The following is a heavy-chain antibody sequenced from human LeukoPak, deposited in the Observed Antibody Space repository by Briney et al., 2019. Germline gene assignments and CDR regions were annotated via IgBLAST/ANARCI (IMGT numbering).Heavy chain of an antibody. J-gene: IGHJ4*02. V-gene: IGHV3-30*02. CDR1: GFTFSSYD. CDR2: IRYDGNNE. D-gene: IGHD5-12*01. CDR3: ARSRYNFDY. Sequence: GGSLRLSCAASGFTFSSYDMHWVRPAPGKGPEWVAIIRYDGNNENYADSVKGRFTISRDNSKKTLYLQMNSLRAEDRAVYYCARSRYNFDYWGQGTLVTVSS.